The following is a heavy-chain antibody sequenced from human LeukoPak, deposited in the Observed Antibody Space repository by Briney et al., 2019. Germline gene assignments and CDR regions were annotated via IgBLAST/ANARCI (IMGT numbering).Heavy chain of an antibody. J-gene: IGHJ4*02. D-gene: IGHD4/OR15-4a*01. CDR3: ARRAGAYSHPYDY. CDR2: IYSGGST. V-gene: IGHV3-53*01. CDR1: GFTVSSNY. Sequence: GGSLRLSCAASGFTVSSNYMSWVRQAPGKGLEWVSVIYSGGSTYYADSVKGRFTISRDNSKNTLYLQMDGLRAEDTAVYYCARRAGAYSHPYDYWGQGTLVTVSS.